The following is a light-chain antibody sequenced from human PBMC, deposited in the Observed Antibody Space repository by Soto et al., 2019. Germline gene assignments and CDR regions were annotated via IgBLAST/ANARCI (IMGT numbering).Light chain of an antibody. Sequence: EIVLTQSPGTLSLSPGERATLSCRDSQSVSSSYLAWYQQKPGQAPRFLIYGASTRATGIPDRFSGSGSGTDLTLTISRLEPEDFAVYYCQQYSSSPTFGPGTRLEIK. J-gene: IGKJ5*01. CDR3: QQYSSSPT. V-gene: IGKV3-20*01. CDR2: GAS. CDR1: QSVSSSY.